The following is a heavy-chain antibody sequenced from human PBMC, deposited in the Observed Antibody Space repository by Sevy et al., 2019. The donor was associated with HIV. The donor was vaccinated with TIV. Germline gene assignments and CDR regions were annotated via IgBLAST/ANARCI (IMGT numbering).Heavy chain of an antibody. Sequence: KQSQTLSLTCAISGDSVSTYSAAWNWIRQSPSRDLEWLGRTYYKSKWYNDYALSVKSRISINPDTPKNQISLQLNSVTPEDTAVYYCARESRWFFFHFDYWGQGTLVTVSS. J-gene: IGHJ4*02. CDR2: TYYKSKWYN. V-gene: IGHV6-1*01. CDR3: ARESRWFFFHFDY. D-gene: IGHD3-10*01. CDR1: GDSVSTYSAA.